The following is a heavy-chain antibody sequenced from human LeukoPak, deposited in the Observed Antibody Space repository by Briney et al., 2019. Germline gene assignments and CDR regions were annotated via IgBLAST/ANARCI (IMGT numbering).Heavy chain of an antibody. Sequence: SETLSLTCTVSGGSIRSSTYYWGWIRQPPGKGLEWIGSIYYSGSTYYNPSLKSRVTISVDTSKNQFSLKLSSVTAADTAVYYCASWEYNWFDPWGQGTLVTVSS. CDR2: IYYSGST. J-gene: IGHJ5*02. CDR3: ASWEYNWFDP. D-gene: IGHD1-26*01. CDR1: GGSIRSSTYY. V-gene: IGHV4-39*01.